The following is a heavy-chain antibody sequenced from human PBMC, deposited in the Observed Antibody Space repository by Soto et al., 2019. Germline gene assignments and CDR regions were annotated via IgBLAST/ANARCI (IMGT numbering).Heavy chain of an antibody. CDR2: ISGSSSYI. D-gene: IGHD6-13*01. CDR3: ATSHGSSGNGAFDI. J-gene: IGHJ3*02. V-gene: IGHV3-21*01. Sequence: PGGCLKLGCAASGFTFSSYSMTWVRQAPGKGLEWVSSISGSSSYIYDADSVKGRFTISRDNAKNSLFLQMNSLRAEDTAVYCCATSHGSSGNGAFDIWGQGTMVTVSS. CDR1: GFTFSSYS.